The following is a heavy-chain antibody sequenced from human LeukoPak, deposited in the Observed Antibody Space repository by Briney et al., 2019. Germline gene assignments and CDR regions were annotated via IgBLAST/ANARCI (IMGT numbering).Heavy chain of an antibody. CDR3: ARGGSRVTTINILDY. V-gene: IGHV1-18*01. D-gene: IGHD5-24*01. CDR2: IRVYNGDT. J-gene: IGHJ4*02. CDR1: GYTFSSYG. Sequence: ASVKVSCKPSGYTFSSYGISWARQAPGQGLEWMGWIRVYNGDTNYAQKFKGRVTMTTDTSTNTAYMELRSLGSDDTAVYYCARGGSRVTTINILDYWGQGALVTVSS.